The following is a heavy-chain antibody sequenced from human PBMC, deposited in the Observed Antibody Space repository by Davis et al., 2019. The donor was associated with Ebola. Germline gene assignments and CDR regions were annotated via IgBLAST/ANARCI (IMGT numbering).Heavy chain of an antibody. CDR3: ARGLGGYEAFDI. V-gene: IGHV1-2*04. D-gene: IGHD5-12*01. CDR2: INPNSGGT. Sequence: ASVKVSCKASRGTFSSYAISWVRQAPGQGLEWMGWINPNSGGTNYAQKFQGWVTMTRDTSISTAYMELSRLRSDDTAVYYCARGLGGYEAFDIWGQGTMVTVSS. J-gene: IGHJ3*02. CDR1: RGTFSSYA.